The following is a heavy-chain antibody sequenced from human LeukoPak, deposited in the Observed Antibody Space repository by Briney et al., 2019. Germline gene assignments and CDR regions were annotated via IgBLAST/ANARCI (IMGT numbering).Heavy chain of an antibody. CDR3: AKEVYGDYYDY. J-gene: IGHJ4*02. V-gene: IGHV3-23*01. D-gene: IGHD4-17*01. Sequence: RGSLRLSSAASGFTFSSYAMSWVRQAPRKGLEWVSAISGSGGSTYYADSVKGRFTISRDNSKNTLYLQMNSLRAEDTAVYYCAKEVYGDYYDYWGQGTLVTVSS. CDR1: GFTFSSYA. CDR2: ISGSGGST.